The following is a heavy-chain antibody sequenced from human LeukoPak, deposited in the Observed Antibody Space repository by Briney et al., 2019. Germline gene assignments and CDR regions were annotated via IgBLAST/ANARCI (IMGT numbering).Heavy chain of an antibody. Sequence: SQTLSLTCAISGDSVSRNSAAWNWIRQSPSRGLEWLARASYRSKWYYDYAVSVKSRMSINTDTSKNQFTLQLNSVIPEDTAVYYCVGCSGGSCHSGAFEIWGQGTMVTASS. J-gene: IGHJ3*02. CDR2: ASYRSKWYY. V-gene: IGHV6-1*01. CDR3: VGCSGGSCHSGAFEI. D-gene: IGHD2-15*01. CDR1: GDSVSRNSAA.